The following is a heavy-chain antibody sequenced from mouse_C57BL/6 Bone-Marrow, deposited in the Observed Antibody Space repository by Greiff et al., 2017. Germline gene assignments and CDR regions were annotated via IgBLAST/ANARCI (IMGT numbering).Heavy chain of an antibody. D-gene: IGHD2-3*01. Sequence: QGQLQQPGAELVKPGASVKLSCKASGYTFTSYWMQWVKQRPGQGLEWIGEIDPSDSYTNYNQKFKGKATLTVDTSSSTAYMQLSSLTSEDSAVYYCAREGYYVYYYAMDYWGQGTSVTVSS. J-gene: IGHJ4*01. CDR1: GYTFTSYW. CDR3: AREGYYVYYYAMDY. V-gene: IGHV1-50*01. CDR2: IDPSDSYT.